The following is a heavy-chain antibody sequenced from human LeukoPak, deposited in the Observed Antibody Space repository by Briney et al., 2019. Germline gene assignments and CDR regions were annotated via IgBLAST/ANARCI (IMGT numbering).Heavy chain of an antibody. CDR2: INHSGST. D-gene: IGHD4/OR15-4a*01. CDR1: GGSFSGYY. J-gene: IGHJ4*02. V-gene: IGHV4-34*01. CDR3: GYGGGLDY. Sequence: SETLSLTCAVYGGSFSGYYWSWIRQPPGKGLEWIGEINHSGSTNYNPSLKSRVTISVDTSKNQFSLKLSSVTAADTAVYYCGYGGGLDYWGQGTLVTVSS.